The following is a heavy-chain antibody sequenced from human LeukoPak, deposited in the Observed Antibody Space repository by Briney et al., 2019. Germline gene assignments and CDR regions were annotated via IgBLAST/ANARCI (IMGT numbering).Heavy chain of an antibody. CDR1: GGSISSYL. Sequence: SETLSLTCTVSGGSISSYLWNWIRQPPGKGLEWIGYTHYSGSTNYNPSLKSRVTMSLDTSKNQFSLKLSSVTAADTAVYYCARGFRGYSGYDWCFDYWGQGILVTVSS. D-gene: IGHD5-12*01. V-gene: IGHV4-59*01. CDR2: THYSGST. CDR3: ARGFRGYSGYDWCFDY. J-gene: IGHJ4*02.